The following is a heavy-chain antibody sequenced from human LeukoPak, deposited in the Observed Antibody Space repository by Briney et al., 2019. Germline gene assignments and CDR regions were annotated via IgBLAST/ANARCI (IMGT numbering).Heavy chain of an antibody. D-gene: IGHD2-15*01. Sequence: GESLKISCNGSGYXFTTYWISWVRQMPGKGLEWMGIIDPGDSDTRYSPSFQGQVTISADNSISTAYLQWSSLKASDTAMYYCARQFCSGGSCQNWFDPWGQGTLVTVSS. CDR1: GYXFTTYW. CDR2: IDPGDSDT. J-gene: IGHJ5*02. CDR3: ARQFCSGGSCQNWFDP. V-gene: IGHV5-51*01.